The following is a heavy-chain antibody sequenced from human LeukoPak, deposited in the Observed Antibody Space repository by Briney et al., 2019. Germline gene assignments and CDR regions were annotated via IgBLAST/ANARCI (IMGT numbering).Heavy chain of an antibody. D-gene: IGHD7-27*01. Sequence: GTSLRLSCAASGFNFSNYWMHWVRQVPGEGLVWVSRINRDGSSTDYADSVKGRFTISRDNAKNTLYLQMNSLRAEDTSVYYCARVALSGGDFDYWGQGTLVTVSS. CDR3: ARVALSGGDFDY. V-gene: IGHV3-74*01. J-gene: IGHJ4*02. CDR2: INRDGSST. CDR1: GFNFSNYW.